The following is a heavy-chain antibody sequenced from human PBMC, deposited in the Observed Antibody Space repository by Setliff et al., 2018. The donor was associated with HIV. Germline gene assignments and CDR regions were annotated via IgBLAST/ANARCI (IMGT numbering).Heavy chain of an antibody. D-gene: IGHD2-2*01. Sequence: KPSETLSLTCAVYGGSFSGYYWSWIRQPPGKGLEWIGEINQSGSTNYNPSLKSRVTTSVDTSKNQFSLRLSSVTAADTAVYYCARGLGGYCSSVSCYEADHWGQGTLVTVSS. CDR1: GGSFSGYY. V-gene: IGHV4-34*01. CDR2: INQSGST. CDR3: ARGLGGYCSSVSCYEADH. J-gene: IGHJ5*02.